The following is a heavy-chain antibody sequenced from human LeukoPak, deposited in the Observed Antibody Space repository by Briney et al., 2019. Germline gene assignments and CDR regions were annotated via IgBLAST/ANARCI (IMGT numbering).Heavy chain of an antibody. CDR3: ARHNPRSRTSCCDLDY. J-gene: IGHJ4*02. CDR2: IYPGDSDT. D-gene: IGHD2-2*01. V-gene: IGHV5-51*01. CDR1: GYSFTSYW. Sequence: GESLKISWKGSGYSFTSYWIGWVRQMPGKGLEWMGIIYPGDSDTRYSPSFQGQVTISADKSISTAYLQWSSLKASDTAMYYCARHNPRSRTSCCDLDYWGQGTLVTVSS.